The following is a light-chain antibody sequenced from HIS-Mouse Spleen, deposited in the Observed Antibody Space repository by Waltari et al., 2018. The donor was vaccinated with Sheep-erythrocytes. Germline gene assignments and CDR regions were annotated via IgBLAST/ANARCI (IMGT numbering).Light chain of an antibody. CDR1: SSDVGGYNY. CDR2: DVS. Sequence: QSALTQPRSVSGSPGQSVPISCTGTSSDVGGYNYVSWYQPSPGKAPKLMIYDVSKRPSGVPDRFSGSKSGNTASLTISGLQAEDEADYYCCSYAGSYNHVFATGTKVTVL. CDR3: CSYAGSYNHV. V-gene: IGLV2-11*01. J-gene: IGLJ1*01.